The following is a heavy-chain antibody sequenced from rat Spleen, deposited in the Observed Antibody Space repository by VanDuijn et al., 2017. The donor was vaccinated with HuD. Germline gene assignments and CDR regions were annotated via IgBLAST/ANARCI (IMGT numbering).Heavy chain of an antibody. CDR3: ARHGAYYGYNYNWFAY. Sequence: EVQLVESGGGLVQPGRSMKLSCAASGFTFSDYYMAWVRQAPTKGLEWVASITYEGSSTYYGDSVKGRFTISRDNAKSTLYLQMDSLRSEDTATYYCARHGAYYGYNYNWFAYWGQGTLVAVSS. CDR2: ITYEGSST. D-gene: IGHD1-9*01. V-gene: IGHV5-22*01. J-gene: IGHJ3*01. CDR1: GFTFSDYY.